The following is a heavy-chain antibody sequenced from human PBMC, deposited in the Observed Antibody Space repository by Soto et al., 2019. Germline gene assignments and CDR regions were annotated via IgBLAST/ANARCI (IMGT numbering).Heavy chain of an antibody. CDR3: ERDLGLRFLEWSPSNGLDV. J-gene: IGHJ6*02. CDR1: GGSISSYY. Sequence: SETLSLTCTVSGGSISSYYWSWIRQPAGKGLEWIGRIYTSGSTNYNPSLKSRVTMSVDTSKNQFSLKLSSVTAADTAVYYCERDLGLRFLEWSPSNGLDVWGQGTTVTVSS. V-gene: IGHV4-4*07. D-gene: IGHD3-3*01. CDR2: IYTSGST.